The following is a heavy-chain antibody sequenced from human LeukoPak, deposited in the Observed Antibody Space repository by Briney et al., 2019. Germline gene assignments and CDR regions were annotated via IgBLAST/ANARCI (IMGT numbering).Heavy chain of an antibody. CDR3: ARENSSGWYLSAFDI. V-gene: IGHV3-30-3*01. CDR1: GFTFSSYA. J-gene: IGHJ3*02. Sequence: GRSLRLSCAASGFTFSSYAMHWVRQAPGKGLEWVAVISYDGSDKYYADSVKGRFTISRDNSKNTLYLQMNGLRAEDTAVYYCARENSSGWYLSAFDIWGQGTMVTVSS. D-gene: IGHD6-19*01. CDR2: ISYDGSDK.